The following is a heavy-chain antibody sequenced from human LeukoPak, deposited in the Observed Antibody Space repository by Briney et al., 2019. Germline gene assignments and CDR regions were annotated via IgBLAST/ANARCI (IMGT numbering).Heavy chain of an antibody. V-gene: IGHV4-59*01. CDR1: NGSISTYY. J-gene: IGHJ5*02. CDR2: IYYTGST. D-gene: IGHD3-22*01. CDR3: ARVFSTNYYDDRGWFDP. Sequence: SETLSLTCTVSNGSISTYYWSWIRQSPGKGLEWIGYIYYTGSTNYNPSLKSRVTISVDTSKNQFSLKLSSVTAADTAVYYCARVFSTNYYDDRGWFDPWGQGTLVTVSS.